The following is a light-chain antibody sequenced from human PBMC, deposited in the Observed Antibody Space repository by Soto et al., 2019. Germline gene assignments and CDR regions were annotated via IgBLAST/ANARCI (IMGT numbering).Light chain of an antibody. CDR3: QQSYSTLWP. CDR2: AAC. J-gene: IGKJ1*01. V-gene: IGKV1-39*01. CDR1: QSINTY. Sequence: QLSQSPSSLSASVGDRVTITCRASQSINTYLSWYQQKPGKHPKLLIYAACSLQSGVPSRFSGSGSGTDFTLTISSLQLEDFATYYCQQSYSTLWPFGQGANVDI.